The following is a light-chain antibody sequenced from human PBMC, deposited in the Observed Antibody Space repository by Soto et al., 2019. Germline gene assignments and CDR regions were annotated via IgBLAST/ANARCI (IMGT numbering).Light chain of an antibody. CDR2: AVS. V-gene: IGKV1-9*01. CDR1: QGISSY. J-gene: IGKJ4*01. CDR3: QQLNSYPLS. Sequence: DIQLTQSPSFLSASVGGRVTITCRASQGISSYLAWYQQKPGKAPKLLIYAVSTLVSGVPSRFSGSGSGTEFTLTISSLQPEDFATYYCQQLNSYPLSFGGGTKVEIK.